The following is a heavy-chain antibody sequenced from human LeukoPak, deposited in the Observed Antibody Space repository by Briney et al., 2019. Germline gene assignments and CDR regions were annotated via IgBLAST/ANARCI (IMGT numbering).Heavy chain of an antibody. CDR1: GFTFSSYW. CDR3: ARDGDYDILTGYYNILIDYYRDV. Sequence: PGGSLRLSCGPSGFTFSSYWMSWVRQAPGKGLEWVANIKQDGSEKYYVDSVKGRFTISRDNAKNSLYLQINSLRAEDTAVYYCARDGDYDILTGYYNILIDYYRDVWGKGTTVTVSS. V-gene: IGHV3-7*01. CDR2: IKQDGSEK. D-gene: IGHD3-9*01. J-gene: IGHJ6*03.